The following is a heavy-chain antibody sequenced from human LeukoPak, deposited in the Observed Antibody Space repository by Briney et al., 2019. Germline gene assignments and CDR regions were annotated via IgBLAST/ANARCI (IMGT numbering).Heavy chain of an antibody. J-gene: IGHJ4*02. CDR3: ARGYCTNGVCSIPGGY. D-gene: IGHD2-8*01. CDR2: INPNSGGT. V-gene: IGHV1-2*02. CDR1: GYTFTGYY. Sequence: ASVNVSCKASGYTFTGYYMHWVRQAPGQGLEWMGWINPNSGGTNYAQKFQGRVTMTRDTSISTAYMELSRLTSDDTAVYYCARGYCTNGVCSIPGGYWGQGTLVTVSS.